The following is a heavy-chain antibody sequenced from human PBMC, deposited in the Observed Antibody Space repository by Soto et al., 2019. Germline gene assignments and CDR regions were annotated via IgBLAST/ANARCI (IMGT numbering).Heavy chain of an antibody. J-gene: IGHJ4*02. CDR2: ISYDGSNK. V-gene: IGHV3-30-3*01. CDR3: ARDFHSETY. D-gene: IGHD2-15*01. CDR1: GFTFSTYA. Sequence: PGGSLRLSCAASGFTFSTYAMHWVRQAPGKGLEWVAVISYDGSNKYYADSVKGRITISRDNSKNTLYLQMNSLRREDTAVYYCARDFHSETYWGQGTLVTVSS.